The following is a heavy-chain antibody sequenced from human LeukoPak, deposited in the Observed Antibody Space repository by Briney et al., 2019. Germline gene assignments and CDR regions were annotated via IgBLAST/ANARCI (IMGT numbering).Heavy chain of an antibody. CDR2: IYSSGNT. CDR3: AREAPAVAADAFDV. Sequence: PSETLSLTCTVSGGSITGYYWSWIRQPPGKGLEWIGFIYSSGNTNYNPSLKSQVTISVDTTKNQLSLHVSSVTAADSAVYYCAREAPAVAADAFDVWGQGTLVTVSS. V-gene: IGHV4-59*01. J-gene: IGHJ3*01. D-gene: IGHD6-19*01. CDR1: GGSITGYY.